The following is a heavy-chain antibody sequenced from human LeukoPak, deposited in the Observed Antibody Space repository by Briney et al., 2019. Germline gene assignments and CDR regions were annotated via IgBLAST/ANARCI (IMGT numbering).Heavy chain of an antibody. CDR1: GFTFSSYG. CDR3: AKDLLRYFDRGYFDY. D-gene: IGHD3-9*01. V-gene: IGHV3-23*01. Sequence: GGSLRLSCAASGFTFSSYGMSWVRQAPGKGLEWVSAISGSGGSTYYADSVKGRFTISRDNSKNTLYLQMNSLRAEDTAVYYCAKDLLRYFDRGYFDYWGQGTLVTVSS. J-gene: IGHJ4*02. CDR2: ISGSGGST.